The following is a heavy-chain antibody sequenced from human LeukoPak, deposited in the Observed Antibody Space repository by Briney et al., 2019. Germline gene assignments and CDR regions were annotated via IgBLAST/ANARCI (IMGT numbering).Heavy chain of an antibody. V-gene: IGHV4-39*01. D-gene: IGHD4-11*01. CDR2: IYYSGST. J-gene: IGHJ5*02. CDR3: ARSTTIKGWFDP. CDR1: GGSIGSSTYY. Sequence: SESLSLTCTVSGGSIGSSTYYWGWIRQPPGKGLEWIGSIYYSGSTYYNPSLKSRVPISVDTSKNQFTLNLTSVTAADTAVYYCARSTTIKGWFDPWGQGTLVTVSS.